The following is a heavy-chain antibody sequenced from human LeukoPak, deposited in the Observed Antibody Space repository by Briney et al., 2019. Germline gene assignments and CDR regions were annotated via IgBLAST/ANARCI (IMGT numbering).Heavy chain of an antibody. CDR3: AICHWYSSGCRNDY. Sequence: SGGSLRLSCAASGFTFSDYYMSWIRQAPGKGLEWVSYISSSGSTIYYADSVKGRFTISRDNAKNSLYLQMNSLRAEDTAVYYCAICHWYSSGCRNDYWGQGTLVTVSS. CDR2: ISSSGSTI. D-gene: IGHD6-19*01. CDR1: GFTFSDYY. V-gene: IGHV3-11*01. J-gene: IGHJ4*02.